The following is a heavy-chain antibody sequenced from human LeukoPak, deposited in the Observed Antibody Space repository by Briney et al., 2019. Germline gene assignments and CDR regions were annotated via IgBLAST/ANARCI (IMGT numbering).Heavy chain of an antibody. D-gene: IGHD6-19*01. Sequence: SETLSLTCTVSGGSISSSSYYWGWIRQPPGKGLERIGSIYYSGSTYYNPSLKSRVTISVDTSKNQFSLKLSSVTAADTAVYYCAISSGWDTDYWGQGTLATVSS. CDR1: GGSISSSSYY. CDR3: AISSGWDTDY. CDR2: IYYSGST. V-gene: IGHV4-39*01. J-gene: IGHJ4*02.